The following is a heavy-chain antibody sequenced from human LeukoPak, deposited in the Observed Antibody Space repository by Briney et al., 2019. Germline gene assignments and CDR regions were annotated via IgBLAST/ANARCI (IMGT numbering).Heavy chain of an antibody. Sequence: PGGTLRLSCAASGFTFSSYWMSWVRQAPGKGLEWVANIKQDGSEKYYVDSVKGRFTISRDNAKNSLYLQMNSLRAEDTAVYYCARDYDFWSGYPGNWGQGTLVTVSS. CDR2: IKQDGSEK. D-gene: IGHD3-3*01. CDR3: ARDYDFWSGYPGN. V-gene: IGHV3-7*01. CDR1: GFTFSSYW. J-gene: IGHJ4*02.